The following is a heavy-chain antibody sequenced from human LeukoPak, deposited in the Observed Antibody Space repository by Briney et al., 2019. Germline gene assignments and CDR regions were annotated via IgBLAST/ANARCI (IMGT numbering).Heavy chain of an antibody. Sequence: SETLSLTCAVYGGSFSGYYWSWIRQPPGKGVEWIGEINHSGSTNYNPSLKSRVTISVDTSKNQFSLKLSSVTAADTAVYYCARGIRDIVVVPAAINFDYWGQGTLVTVSS. CDR2: INHSGST. CDR1: GGSFSGYY. CDR3: ARGIRDIVVVPAAINFDY. J-gene: IGHJ4*02. D-gene: IGHD2-2*02. V-gene: IGHV4-34*01.